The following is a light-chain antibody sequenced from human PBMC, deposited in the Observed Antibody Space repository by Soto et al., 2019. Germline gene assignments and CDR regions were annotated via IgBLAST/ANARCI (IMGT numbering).Light chain of an antibody. J-gene: IGKJ4*01. CDR1: QSVGNN. V-gene: IGKV3-15*01. CDR3: QPYSDWPLT. CDR2: ATS. Sequence: EIVVTQSPATLSVSPGERATLSCRASQSVGNNFAWYQQKPGQAPRLLIFATSTRATGVPARFSGSGSGTEFTLTISSLQSEDGAVYYCQPYSDWPLTFGGGTKVE.